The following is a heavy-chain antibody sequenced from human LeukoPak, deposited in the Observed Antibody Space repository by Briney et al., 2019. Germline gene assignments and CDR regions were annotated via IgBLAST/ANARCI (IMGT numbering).Heavy chain of an antibody. J-gene: IGHJ4*02. Sequence: PGGSLRLSCAASGFTFSSYWMSWVRQAPGKGLEWVANIKQDGSEKYYVDSVKGRFTISRDNAKNSLYLQMNSLRAEDTAVYYCARDYCSGGSCLYDYRGQGTLVTVSS. V-gene: IGHV3-7*03. CDR1: GFTFSSYW. CDR3: ARDYCSGGSCLYDY. D-gene: IGHD2-15*01. CDR2: IKQDGSEK.